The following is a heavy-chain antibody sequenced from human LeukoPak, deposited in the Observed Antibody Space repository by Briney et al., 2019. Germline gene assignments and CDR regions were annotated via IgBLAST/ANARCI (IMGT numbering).Heavy chain of an antibody. V-gene: IGHV3-9*01. CDR2: ISWNSGSI. J-gene: IGHJ4*02. CDR3: AKDIRSVGGNLED. CDR1: GFTFDDYA. D-gene: IGHD4-23*01. Sequence: QAGRSLRLSCAASGFTFDDYAMHWVRQAPGKGLEWVSGISWNSGSIGYADSVKGRFTISRDNAKNSLYLQMNSLRAEDTALYYCAKDIRSVGGNLEDWGQGTLVTVSS.